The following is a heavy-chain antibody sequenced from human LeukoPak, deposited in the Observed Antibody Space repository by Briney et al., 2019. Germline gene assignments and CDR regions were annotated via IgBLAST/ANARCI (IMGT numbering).Heavy chain of an antibody. CDR3: ARKAGAFDP. J-gene: IGHJ5*02. Sequence: PSETLSLTCTVSGGSISSYYWSWIRQPPGKGLEWIGYIYYSGSTNYNPSLKSRVTISVDTSKNRFSLKLSSVTAADTAVYYCARKAGAFDPWGQGTLVTVSS. V-gene: IGHV4-59*08. D-gene: IGHD3-10*01. CDR2: IYYSGST. CDR1: GGSISSYY.